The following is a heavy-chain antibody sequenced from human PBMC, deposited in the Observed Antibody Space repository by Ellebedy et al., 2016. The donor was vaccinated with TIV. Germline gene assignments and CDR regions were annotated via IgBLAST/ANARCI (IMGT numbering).Heavy chain of an antibody. V-gene: IGHV4-34*01. J-gene: IGHJ5*02. CDR2: INHSGST. CDR3: ARGRRTYYDILTTPNWFDP. D-gene: IGHD3-9*01. CDR1: GGSFSGYY. Sequence: SETLSLXXAVYGGSFSGYYWSWIRQPPGKGLEWIGEINHSGSTNYNPSLKSRVTISVDTSKNQFSLKLSSVTAADTAVYYCARGRRTYYDILTTPNWFDPWGQGTLVTVSS.